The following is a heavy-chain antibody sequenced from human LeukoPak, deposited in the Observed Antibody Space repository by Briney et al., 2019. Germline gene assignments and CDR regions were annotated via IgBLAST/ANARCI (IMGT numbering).Heavy chain of an antibody. V-gene: IGHV3-23*01. CDR1: GFTFSSYA. CDR2: ISGSGGST. Sequence: PGGSLRPSCAASGFTFSSYAMSWVRQAPGKGLEWVSAISGSGGSTYYADSVKGRFTISRDNSKNTLYLQMNSLRAEDTAVYYCAKDRELSGIAVAGIDYWGQGTLVTASS. D-gene: IGHD6-19*01. CDR3: AKDRELSGIAVAGIDY. J-gene: IGHJ4*02.